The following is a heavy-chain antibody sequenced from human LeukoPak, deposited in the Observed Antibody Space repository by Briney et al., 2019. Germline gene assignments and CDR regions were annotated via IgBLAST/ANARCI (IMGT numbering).Heavy chain of an antibody. D-gene: IGHD6-13*01. V-gene: IGHV3-30*01. J-gene: IGHJ5*02. CDR2: ISYDGSNK. CDR1: GFTFSSYA. Sequence: GRSLRLCCAASGFTFSSYAMHWVRQAPGKGLEWVAVISYDGSNKYYADSVKGRFTISRDNSKNTLYLQMNSLRAEDTAVYYCARGIGLYSSSWYSSWGQGTLVTVSS. CDR3: ARGIGLYSSSWYSS.